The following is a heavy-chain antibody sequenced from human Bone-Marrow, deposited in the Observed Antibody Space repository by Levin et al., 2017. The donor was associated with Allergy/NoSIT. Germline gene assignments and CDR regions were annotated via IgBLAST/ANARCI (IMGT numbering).Heavy chain of an antibody. CDR3: ARDGFRGGTMIVARAHRRSLFDY. D-gene: IGHD3-22*01. J-gene: IGHJ4*02. Sequence: GGSLRLSCAASGFTFSSYAMHWVRQAPGKGLEWVAVISYDGSNKYYADSVKGRFTISRDNSKNTLYLQMNSLRAEDTAVYYCARDGFRGGTMIVARAHRRSLFDYWGQGTLVTVSS. CDR2: ISYDGSNK. V-gene: IGHV3-30*04. CDR1: GFTFSSYA.